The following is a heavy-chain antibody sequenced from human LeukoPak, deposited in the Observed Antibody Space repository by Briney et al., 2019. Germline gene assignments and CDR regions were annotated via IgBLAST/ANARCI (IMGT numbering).Heavy chain of an antibody. Sequence: GGSLRLSCAASGFTFSSYMNWVRQAPGKGLEWVSSISSSSSYIYYVDSVKGRFTISRDNAKNSLYLQMNSLRAEDTAVYYCARDRGGSYDYWFDPWGQGTLVTVSS. V-gene: IGHV3-21*01. CDR1: GFTFSSY. D-gene: IGHD5-12*01. J-gene: IGHJ5*02. CDR3: ARDRGGSYDYWFDP. CDR2: ISSSSSYI.